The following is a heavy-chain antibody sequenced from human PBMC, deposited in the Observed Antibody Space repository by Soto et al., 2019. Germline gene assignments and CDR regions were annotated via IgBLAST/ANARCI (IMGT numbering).Heavy chain of an antibody. Sequence: ASVKVSCKASGYTFTSYAMHWVREAPGQRLEWMGWINAGNGNTKYSQKFQGRVTITRDTSASTAYMELSSLRSEDTAVYYCARRFLYYDSSGYPGVAFDIWGQGTMVTVSS. CDR1: GYTFTSYA. V-gene: IGHV1-3*01. D-gene: IGHD3-22*01. J-gene: IGHJ3*02. CDR3: ARRFLYYDSSGYPGVAFDI. CDR2: INAGNGNT.